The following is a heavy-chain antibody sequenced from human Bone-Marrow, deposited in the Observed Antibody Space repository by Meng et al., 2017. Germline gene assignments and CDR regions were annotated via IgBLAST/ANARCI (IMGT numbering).Heavy chain of an antibody. D-gene: IGHD1-7*01. CDR2: VYHRGDT. V-gene: IGHV4-4*02. J-gene: IGHJ4*02. CDR3: GRDQGRELINH. Sequence: QVQLQESGPGLVKPSGTLSLTCTVSGDSISSDIWWSWVRQPPGKGLEWIGEVYHRGDTNYNPSLKSRVDILVDKSKNQFYLSLFSVTAADTAVYYCGRDQGRELINHWGQGTLVTVSS. CDR1: GDSISSDIW.